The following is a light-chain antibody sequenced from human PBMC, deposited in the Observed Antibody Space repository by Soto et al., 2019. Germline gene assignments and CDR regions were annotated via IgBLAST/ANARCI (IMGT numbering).Light chain of an antibody. CDR3: QQYGTSHWT. Sequence: EIVLTQSPGTLSLSPGERATLSCRASQSVRSSYLAWYQQKIGQAPRLLIYGPSSRVTGIPDRFSGSGSGTDFTLTSSRLEPADFEVSYGQQYGTSHWTVGQGTKVEIK. V-gene: IGKV3-20*01. CDR2: GPS. CDR1: QSVRSSY. J-gene: IGKJ1*01.